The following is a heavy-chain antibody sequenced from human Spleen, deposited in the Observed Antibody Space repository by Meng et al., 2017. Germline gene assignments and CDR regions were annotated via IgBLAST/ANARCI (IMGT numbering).Heavy chain of an antibody. V-gene: IGHV3-15*01. Sequence: VQLVESGGGLVKPGGSLRLSCVASGFSFTDAWMSWVRQAPGKGLEWVGRIKSNSDGGTVDYAAAVKGRFFISRDDSENTFYLQMNSLKTEDTAVYYCSGHVDYWGHGTLVTVSS. CDR2: IKSNSDGGTV. J-gene: IGHJ4*01. CDR1: GFSFTDAW. CDR3: SGHVDY.